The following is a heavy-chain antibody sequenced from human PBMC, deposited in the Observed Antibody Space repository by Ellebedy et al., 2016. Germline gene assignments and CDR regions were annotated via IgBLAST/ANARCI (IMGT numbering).Heavy chain of an antibody. CDR3: ARAVEMATSLAPNY. D-gene: IGHD5-24*01. V-gene: IGHV3-21*01. J-gene: IGHJ4*02. CDR1: GFTFSSYT. Sequence: GESLKISCAASGFTFSSYTMNWVRQAPGKGLEWVSSISSSSSYIYYADSVKGRFTISRDNANNSLYLQMNSLRAEDTAVYYCARAVEMATSLAPNYWGQGTLVTVSS. CDR2: ISSSSSYI.